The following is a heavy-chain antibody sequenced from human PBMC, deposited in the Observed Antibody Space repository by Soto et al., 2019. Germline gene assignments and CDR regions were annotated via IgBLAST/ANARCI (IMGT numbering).Heavy chain of an antibody. CDR3: ARDPGYDSSGYQDY. J-gene: IGHJ4*02. V-gene: IGHV3-21*01. CDR1: GFTFSSYS. Sequence: GGSLRLSCAASGFTFSSYSMNWVRQAPGKGLEWVSSISSSSSYISYADSVKGRFTISRDNAKNSLYLQMNSLRAEDTAVYYCARDPGYDSSGYQDYWGQGTLVTVSS. D-gene: IGHD3-22*01. CDR2: ISSSSSYI.